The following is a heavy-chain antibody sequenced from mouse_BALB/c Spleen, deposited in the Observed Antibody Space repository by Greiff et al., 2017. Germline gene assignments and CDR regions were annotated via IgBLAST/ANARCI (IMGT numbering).Heavy chain of an antibody. D-gene: IGHD2-4*01. Sequence: VKLMESGPDLVAPSQSLSITCTVSGFSLTSYGVHWVRQPPGKGLEWLVVIWSDGSTTYNSALKSRLSISKDNSKSQVFLKMNSLQTDDTAMYYCARHMITAGDYYAMDCWGQGTSVTVSS. V-gene: IGHV2-6-2*01. CDR3: ARHMITAGDYYAMDC. CDR2: IWSDGST. CDR1: GFSLTSYG. J-gene: IGHJ4*01.